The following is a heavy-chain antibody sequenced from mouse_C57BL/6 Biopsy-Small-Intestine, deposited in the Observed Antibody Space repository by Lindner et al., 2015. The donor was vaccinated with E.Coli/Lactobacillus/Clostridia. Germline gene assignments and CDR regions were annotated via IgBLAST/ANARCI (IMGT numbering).Heavy chain of an antibody. CDR3: ARSRNYDYDGYAMDY. CDR2: INPGSGGA. J-gene: IGHJ4*01. CDR1: RYAFTNYL. Sequence: VQLQESGAELVRPGTSVKVSCKASRYAFTNYLIEWVKQRPGQGLEWIGVINPGSGGANYNEKFKGKATLTADKSSSTAYMQLSSLTSEDSAVYFCARSRNYDYDGYAMDYWGQGTSVTVSS. D-gene: IGHD2-4*01. V-gene: IGHV1-54*01.